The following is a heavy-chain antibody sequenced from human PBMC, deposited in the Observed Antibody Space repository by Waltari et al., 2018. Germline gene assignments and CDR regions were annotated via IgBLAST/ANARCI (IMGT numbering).Heavy chain of an antibody. V-gene: IGHV1-18*01. CDR1: GYTFIRHG. CDR2: GSPSDGHT. CDR3: ARLPGYSSGWYDN. J-gene: IGHJ4*02. Sequence: QVQLVQSGAEVKRTGASVQVSCRTAGYTFIRHGVDWVRQAPGQGLEWLGWGSPSDGHTNYAHKFQGRVTITTDTSTSTAYMGLRDLRSDDTAIYYCARLPGYSSGWYDNWGQGTLVTVSS. D-gene: IGHD6-19*01.